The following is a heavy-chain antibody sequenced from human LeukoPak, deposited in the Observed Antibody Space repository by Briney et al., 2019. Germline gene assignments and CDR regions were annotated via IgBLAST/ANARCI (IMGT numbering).Heavy chain of an antibody. Sequence: GASVKVSCKASGYTFTSYAMHWVRQAPGQRLEWMGWINAGNGNTKYSQKFQGRVTITADKSTSTAYMELSSLRSEDTAVYYCARDTGAAFSGSYSLIFDYWGQGTLVTVSS. CDR1: GYTFTSYA. CDR3: ARDTGAAFSGSYSLIFDY. J-gene: IGHJ4*02. V-gene: IGHV1-3*01. D-gene: IGHD1-26*01. CDR2: INAGNGNT.